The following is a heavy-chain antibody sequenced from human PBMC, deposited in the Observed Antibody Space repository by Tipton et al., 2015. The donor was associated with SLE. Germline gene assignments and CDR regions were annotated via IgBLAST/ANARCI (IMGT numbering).Heavy chain of an antibody. CDR2: ISSGSKYI. D-gene: IGHD2-21*01. CDR1: GFIFNSYS. J-gene: IGHJ5*02. V-gene: IGHV3-21*01. Sequence: SLRLSCAASGFIFNSYSINWVRQAPGKGLEWVSSISSGSKYISYADSVKGRFTISRDNSKNTLYLQMSSLTADDTGHYYCVRGRPFCTGDCFSGWFDPWGLGALVSVSS. CDR3: VRGRPFCTGDCFSGWFDP.